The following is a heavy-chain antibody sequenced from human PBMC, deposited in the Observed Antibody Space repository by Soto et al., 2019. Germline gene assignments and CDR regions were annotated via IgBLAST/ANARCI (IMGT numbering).Heavy chain of an antibody. CDR1: GITLSNAW. V-gene: IGHV3-15*01. CDR3: ATDQAGGYFYYYGMVV. CDR2: IRSKGDGGTT. J-gene: IGHJ6*02. Sequence: EVQLVESGGGLVKPGGSLRLSCAASGITLSNAWMTWVRQAPGKGLEWVGRIRSKGDGGTTDYAAPVKGRFTISGDDSKNTLFLQMNSLKAEDTAVYYCATDQAGGYFYYYGMVVWGQGTTVTVSS. D-gene: IGHD2-15*01.